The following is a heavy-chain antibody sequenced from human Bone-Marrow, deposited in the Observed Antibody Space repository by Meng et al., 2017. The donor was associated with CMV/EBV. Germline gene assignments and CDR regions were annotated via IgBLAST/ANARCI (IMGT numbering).Heavy chain of an antibody. CDR2: IYSGGST. D-gene: IGHD3-10*01. J-gene: IGHJ3*02. CDR1: GGSISSYY. CDR3: ARVKIGMTGHDAFDI. V-gene: IGHV3-66*02. Sequence: GGPLRLSCTVSGGSISSYYWSWIRQPPGKGLEWVSVIYSGGSTYYADSVKGRFTISRDNSKNTLYLQMNSLRAEDTAVYYCARVKIGMTGHDAFDIWGQGTMVTVSS.